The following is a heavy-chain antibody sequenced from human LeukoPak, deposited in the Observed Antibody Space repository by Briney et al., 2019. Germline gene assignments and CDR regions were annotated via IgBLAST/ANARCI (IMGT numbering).Heavy chain of an antibody. J-gene: IGHJ6*02. CDR3: ARDPGTATYYYYSYYGMDV. D-gene: IGHD5-18*01. CDR1: GGSISSGGYY. CDR2: IYYSGST. Sequence: SETLSLTCTVSGGSISSGGYYWSWIRQHPGKGLEWIGSIYYSGSTYYNPSLKSRVTISVDTSKNQFSLKLSSVTAADTAVYYCARDPGTATYYYYSYYGMDVWGQGTTVTVSS. V-gene: IGHV4-31*03.